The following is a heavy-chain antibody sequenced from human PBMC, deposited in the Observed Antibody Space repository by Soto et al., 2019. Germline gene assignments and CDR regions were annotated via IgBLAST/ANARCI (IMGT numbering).Heavy chain of an antibody. Sequence: LXLXCAASRFPFSSXIMNWVRQAPGKGLEWVSSISSISSYIYYGDSIKGRFTISRDNAKNSLYLEMNSLRAEDTAVYYCARESEDLTSNFDYWGQGTLGTVSS. CDR3: ARESEDLTSNFDY. CDR1: RFPFSSXI. V-gene: IGHV3-21*06. CDR2: ISSISSYI. J-gene: IGHJ4*02.